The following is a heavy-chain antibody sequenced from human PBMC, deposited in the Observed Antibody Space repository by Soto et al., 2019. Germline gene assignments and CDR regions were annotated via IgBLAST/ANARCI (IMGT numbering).Heavy chain of an antibody. D-gene: IGHD2-2*01. J-gene: IGHJ6*03. CDR2: IIPILGIA. CDR1: GGTFSSYT. CDR3: ARSYCSSTSCYGDYYYYYMDV. Sequence: SVKVSCTASGGTFSSYTISWVRQAPGQGLEWMGRIIPILGIANYAQKFQGRVTITADKSTSTAYMELSSLRSEDTAVYYCARSYCSSTSCYGDYYYYYMDVWGKGTTVTAP. V-gene: IGHV1-69*02.